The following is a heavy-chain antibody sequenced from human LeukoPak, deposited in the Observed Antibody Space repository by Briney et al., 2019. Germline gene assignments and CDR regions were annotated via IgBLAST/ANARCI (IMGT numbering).Heavy chain of an antibody. CDR2: ISGSGGST. Sequence: GGSLRLSCAASGFTFSSYAMSWVRQAPGKGLEWVSAISGSGGSTYYADSVKGRFTISRDNSKNTLYLQMNSLRAEDTAVYYCAKPSTLDILTEYYFDYWGRGTLVTVSS. CDR1: GFTFSSYA. D-gene: IGHD3-9*01. CDR3: AKPSTLDILTEYYFDY. V-gene: IGHV3-23*01. J-gene: IGHJ4*02.